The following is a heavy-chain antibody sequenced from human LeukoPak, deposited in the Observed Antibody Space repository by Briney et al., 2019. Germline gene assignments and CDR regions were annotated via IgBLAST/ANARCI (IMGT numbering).Heavy chain of an antibody. V-gene: IGHV3-7*01. J-gene: IGHJ3*02. CDR3: ARHWWHGLDI. Sequence: GGYLRLYCAASGFNFTNYWMTWVRQAPGQRLEWVANINLDGSGESYVDSVKGRFTISRDNVKNSVFLQMHGLIVEDTAVYYCARHWWHGLDICRHGRVVTDSS. CDR1: GFNFTNYW. D-gene: IGHD2-8*02. CDR2: INLDGSGE.